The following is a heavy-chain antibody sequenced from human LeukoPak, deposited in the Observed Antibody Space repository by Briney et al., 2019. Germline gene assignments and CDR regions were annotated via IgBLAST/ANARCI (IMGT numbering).Heavy chain of an antibody. CDR1: GFTFRSYW. V-gene: IGHV3-74*01. Sequence: GGSLRLSCEASGFTFRSYWMHWVRQAPGKGLVWVSRINGDGSSTSYADSVKGQFTISRDNAKNTLYLQMNSLRAEDSAVYYCASAYYHYYFDYWGQGTLVTVSS. CDR3: ASAYYHYYFDY. D-gene: IGHD3-16*01. J-gene: IGHJ4*02. CDR2: INGDGSST.